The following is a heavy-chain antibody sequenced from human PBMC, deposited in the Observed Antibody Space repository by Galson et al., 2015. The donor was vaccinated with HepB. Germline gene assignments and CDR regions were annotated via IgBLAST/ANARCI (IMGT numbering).Heavy chain of an antibody. Sequence: QSGAEVKKPGESLKISCKGSGYSFTSYWIGWVRQMPGKGLEWMGIIYPGDSDTRYSPSFQGQVTISADKSISTAYLQWSSLKASDTAMYYCARHSYCSSTSCYRAFDIWGQGTMVTVSS. V-gene: IGHV5-51*01. J-gene: IGHJ3*02. CDR2: IYPGDSDT. CDR1: GYSFTSYW. D-gene: IGHD2-2*01. CDR3: ARHSYCSSTSCYRAFDI.